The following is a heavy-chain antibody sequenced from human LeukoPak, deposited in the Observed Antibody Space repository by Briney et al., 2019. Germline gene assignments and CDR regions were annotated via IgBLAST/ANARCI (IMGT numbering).Heavy chain of an antibody. Sequence: GASVTVSFKTSGYTFTGYYVHWVRQAPGQGLEWMGWINPNSGGTKYSPKFQARVTMTRDTSISTAYMELSGLTSDDTAVYYCARDAYAGFSSSWHEDHWGQGTLVTVSS. D-gene: IGHD2-2*01. CDR3: ARDAYAGFSSSWHEDH. CDR1: GYTFTGYY. J-gene: IGHJ4*02. CDR2: INPNSGGT. V-gene: IGHV1-2*02.